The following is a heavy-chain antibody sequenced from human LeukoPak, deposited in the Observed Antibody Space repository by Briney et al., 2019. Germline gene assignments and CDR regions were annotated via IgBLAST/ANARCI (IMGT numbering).Heavy chain of an antibody. Sequence: ASVKVSCKASGGTFTSYAISWVRQAPGQGLEWMGRIIAVFGRANYAEKFQGRVTITADKSTSTAYMELSSLRSADTAVYYCASTLYYYDSSGYYYGMNAWGQGTTVTVSS. J-gene: IGHJ6*02. V-gene: IGHV1-69*04. CDR1: GGTFTSYA. CDR2: IIAVFGRA. CDR3: ASTLYYYDSSGYYYGMNA. D-gene: IGHD3-22*01.